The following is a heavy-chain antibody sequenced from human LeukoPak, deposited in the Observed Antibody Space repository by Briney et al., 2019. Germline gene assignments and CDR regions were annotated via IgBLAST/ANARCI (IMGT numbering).Heavy chain of an antibody. CDR2: INPNSGGT. Sequence: ASVKVSYKASGYTFTGYYMHWLQQAPGQGLEWMGWINPNSGGTNYAQKFQGRVTMTRDTSISTAYMELSRLRSDDTAVYYCARRRADHFDYWGQGTLVAVSS. CDR1: GYTFTGYY. J-gene: IGHJ4*02. CDR3: ARRRADHFDY. V-gene: IGHV1-2*02.